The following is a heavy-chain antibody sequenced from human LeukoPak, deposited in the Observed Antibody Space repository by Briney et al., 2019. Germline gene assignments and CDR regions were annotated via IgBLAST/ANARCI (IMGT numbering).Heavy chain of an antibody. J-gene: IGHJ4*02. Sequence: GGSLRLSCAASGFTFSSYGMHWVRQAPGKGLEWVAVISYDGSNKYYADSVKGRFTISRDNSKNTLYLQMNSLRAEDTAVYYCAKDGEMGTSSWYYFDYWGQGTLVTVSS. V-gene: IGHV3-30*18. D-gene: IGHD6-13*01. CDR3: AKDGEMGTSSWYYFDY. CDR1: GFTFSSYG. CDR2: ISYDGSNK.